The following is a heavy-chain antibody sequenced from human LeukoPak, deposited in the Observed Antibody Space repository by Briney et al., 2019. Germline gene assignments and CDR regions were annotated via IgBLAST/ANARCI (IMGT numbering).Heavy chain of an antibody. CDR2: ISSSSSYI. CDR1: GFTFSSYS. Sequence: GGSLRLSCAASGFTFSSYSMNWVRQAPGKGLEWVSSISSSSSYIYYADSVKGRFTISRDNAKNSLYLQMNSLRAEDTAVYYCAGGGPTSGSFDYWGQGTLVTVSS. CDR3: AGGGPTSGSFDY. J-gene: IGHJ4*02. V-gene: IGHV3-21*01. D-gene: IGHD3-3*01.